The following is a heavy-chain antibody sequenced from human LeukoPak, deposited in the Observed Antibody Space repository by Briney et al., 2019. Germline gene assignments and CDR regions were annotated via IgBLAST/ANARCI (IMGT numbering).Heavy chain of an antibody. D-gene: IGHD5-18*01. CDR2: IYYSGST. V-gene: IGHV4-59*01. Sequence: SETLSLTCTVSGGSISSYYWSWIRQPPGKGLEWIGYIYYSGSTNYNPSLKSRVTISVDTFKNQFSLKLSSVTAADTAVYYCARVGGYSYGAAGYWGQGTLVTVSS. CDR1: GGSISSYY. J-gene: IGHJ4*02. CDR3: ARVGGYSYGAAGY.